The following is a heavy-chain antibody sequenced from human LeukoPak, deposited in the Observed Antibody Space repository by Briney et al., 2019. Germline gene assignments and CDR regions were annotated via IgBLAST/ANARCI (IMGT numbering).Heavy chain of an antibody. V-gene: IGHV3-23*01. CDR2: ISGSGGST. CDR1: GFTFSSYA. D-gene: IGHD2-2*02. CDR3: AKARYCSSTSCYTFDY. Sequence: GSQRLSCAASGFTFSSYAMSWVRQAPGKGLEWVSGISGSGGSTDYVDSVKGRFTISRDNSKNTLYLQMNSLRAEDTAVYYCAKARYCSSTSCYTFDYWGQGTLVTVSS. J-gene: IGHJ4*02.